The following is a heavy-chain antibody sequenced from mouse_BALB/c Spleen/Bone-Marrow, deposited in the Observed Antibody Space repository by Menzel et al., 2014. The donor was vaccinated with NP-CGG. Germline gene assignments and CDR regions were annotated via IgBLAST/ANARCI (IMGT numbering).Heavy chain of an antibody. J-gene: IGHJ3*01. V-gene: IGHV2-3*01. CDR1: GFSLTSYG. CDR3: RGGPWFAY. D-gene: IGHD3-3*01. Sequence: VKLVESGPGLVAPSQSLSITCTVSGFSLTSYGLSWARQPPGKGLEGLGVLWGDGSTNYLSVLISRLSISKDNSKSXDFLKPNSLQTDDTATYCCRGGPWFAYWGQGTLVTVSA. CDR2: LWGDGST.